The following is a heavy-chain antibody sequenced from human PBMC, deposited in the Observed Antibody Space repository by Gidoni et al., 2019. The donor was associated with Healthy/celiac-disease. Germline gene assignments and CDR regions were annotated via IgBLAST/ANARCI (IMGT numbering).Heavy chain of an antibody. J-gene: IGHJ6*02. CDR2: IYYSGST. CDR3: ARGPKQWELLTGDYYYGMDV. D-gene: IGHD1-26*01. Sequence: QVQLQESVPGLVKPSETLSLTCTVSGGSLSRSYWSWIRQPPGKGLEWIGDIYYSGSTNYNPSLKSRVTISVDTSKNQFSLKLSSVTAADTAVYYCARGPKQWELLTGDYYYGMDVWGQGTTVTVSS. V-gene: IGHV4-59*01. CDR1: GGSLSRSY.